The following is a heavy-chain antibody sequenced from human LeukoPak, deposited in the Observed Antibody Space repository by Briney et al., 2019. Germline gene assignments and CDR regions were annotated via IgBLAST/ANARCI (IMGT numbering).Heavy chain of an antibody. V-gene: IGHV4-39*01. CDR1: AGSISSSTYY. CDR3: ARGKKYNSGCFYFDY. J-gene: IGHJ4*02. Sequence: PSETLSLTCTVSAGSISSSTYYWGWIRQPPGKGLEWIGSMYYSGNTYYNPSLKSRVTISVDTSKNQFSLKVNSVIAADTGVYYCARGKKYNSGCFYFDYWGQGALVTVSS. CDR2: MYYSGNT. D-gene: IGHD6-19*01.